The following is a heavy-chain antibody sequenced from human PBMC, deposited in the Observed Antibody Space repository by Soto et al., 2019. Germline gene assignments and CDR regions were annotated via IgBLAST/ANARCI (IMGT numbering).Heavy chain of an antibody. CDR2: ISSSSSYT. Sequence: PGGSLRLSCAASGFTFSDYYMSWIRQAPGKGLEWVSYISSSSSYTNYADSVKGRFTISRDNAKNSLYLQMNSLRAEDTAVYYCARDSPAYCTNGVCPFDYWGQGTLVTVSS. D-gene: IGHD2-8*01. CDR3: ARDSPAYCTNGVCPFDY. J-gene: IGHJ4*02. V-gene: IGHV3-11*06. CDR1: GFTFSDYY.